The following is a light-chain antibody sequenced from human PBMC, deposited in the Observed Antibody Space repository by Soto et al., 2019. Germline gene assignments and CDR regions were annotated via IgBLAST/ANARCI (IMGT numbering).Light chain of an antibody. Sequence: DLQLTQSPSFLSASVGDRVTITCRASQGISNYLAWYQQKPGKAPQLLIYAASTLQSGVPSRFSGGASGTEFTLTVSSLQPEDFATYCCQQLNSSPFTFGPGTKVDIK. CDR2: AAS. J-gene: IGKJ3*01. CDR3: QQLNSSPFT. CDR1: QGISNY. V-gene: IGKV1-9*01.